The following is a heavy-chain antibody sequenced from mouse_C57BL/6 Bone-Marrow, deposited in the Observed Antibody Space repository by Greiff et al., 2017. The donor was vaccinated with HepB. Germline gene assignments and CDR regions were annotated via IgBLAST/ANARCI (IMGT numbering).Heavy chain of an antibody. Sequence: VQLQQSGAELVRPGASVKLSCTASGFNIKDDYMHWVKQRPEQGLEWIGWIDPENGDTEYASKFQGKATITADTSSNPAYLQLSSLTSEDTAVYYCSIYYYGTDWGQGTTLTVSS. J-gene: IGHJ2*01. CDR1: GFNIKDDY. CDR2: IDPENGDT. D-gene: IGHD1-1*01. V-gene: IGHV14-4*01. CDR3: SIYYYGTD.